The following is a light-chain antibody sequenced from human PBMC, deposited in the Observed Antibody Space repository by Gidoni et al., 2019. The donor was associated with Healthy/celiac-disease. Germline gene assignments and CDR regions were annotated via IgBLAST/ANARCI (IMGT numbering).Light chain of an antibody. CDR1: QSISSW. Sequence: DIHMTQSPSTLSASVGDRVTITCRASQSISSWLARYQQKPGKAPKLLIYKASSLESGVPSRFSGSGSGTEFTLTISSLQTDDFATYYCQQYNSYPCSFGQGTKLEIK. V-gene: IGKV1-5*03. J-gene: IGKJ2*04. CDR3: QQYNSYPCS. CDR2: KAS.